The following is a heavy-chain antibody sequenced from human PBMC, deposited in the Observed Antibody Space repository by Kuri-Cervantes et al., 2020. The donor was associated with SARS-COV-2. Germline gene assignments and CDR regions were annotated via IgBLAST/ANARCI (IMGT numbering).Heavy chain of an antibody. CDR1: GGTFSSYT. D-gene: IGHD1-26*01. J-gene: IGHJ5*02. Sequence: SVKVSCKASGGTFSSYTISWVRQAPGQGLEWMGRIIPILGVANYAQRFQGRVTITAGKSTSTAYMELSSLRSEDTAVYYCARGLGQNWFDPWGQGTLVTVSS. CDR2: IIPILGVA. V-gene: IGHV1-69*02. CDR3: ARGLGQNWFDP.